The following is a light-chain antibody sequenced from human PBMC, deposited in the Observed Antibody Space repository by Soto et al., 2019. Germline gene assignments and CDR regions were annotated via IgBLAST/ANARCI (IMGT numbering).Light chain of an antibody. CDR1: QSISNF. V-gene: IGKV3-20*01. J-gene: IGKJ4*01. Sequence: EIVLTQSPATLSLSPGERATLSCRASQSISNFLAWYQQKPGQPPRLLIYDASKRATGIPDRFSGSGSGTDFTLTISRLEPEDFAVYYCQQFGSSLTFGGGTKVDIK. CDR2: DAS. CDR3: QQFGSSLT.